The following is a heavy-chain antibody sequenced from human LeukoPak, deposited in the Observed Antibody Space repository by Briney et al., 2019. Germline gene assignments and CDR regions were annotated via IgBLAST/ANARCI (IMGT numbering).Heavy chain of an antibody. J-gene: IGHJ4*02. CDR1: GGSISSGSYY. CDR3: ARHPPRDGSAFDY. CDR2: MYYSGTT. Sequence: SETLSLTCTVPGGSISSGSYYWGWIRQSPGKGLEWIASMYYSGTTFYSPSLKSRVTISVDTSKNQLSLKLGSVTAADTAVYYCARHPPRDGSAFDYWGQGTLVTVSS. V-gene: IGHV4-39*01.